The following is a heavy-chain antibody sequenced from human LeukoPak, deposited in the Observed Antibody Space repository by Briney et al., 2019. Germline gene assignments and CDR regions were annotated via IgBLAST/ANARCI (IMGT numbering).Heavy chain of an antibody. Sequence: GGSLRLSCAASGFTFSSYGMSWVRQSPGKGLEWVSAISGGGGTTYYAYYADSVKGRFTISRDNSKNTLYLQMNSLRVEDTAVYYCAKSLATGWYVNEYWGQGTLVTVSS. V-gene: IGHV3-23*01. J-gene: IGHJ4*02. D-gene: IGHD6-19*01. CDR3: AKSLATGWYVNEY. CDR1: GFTFSSYG. CDR2: ISGGGGTTYYA.